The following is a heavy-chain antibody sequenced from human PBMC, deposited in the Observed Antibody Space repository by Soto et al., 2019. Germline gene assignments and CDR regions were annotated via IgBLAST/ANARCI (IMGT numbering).Heavy chain of an antibody. CDR2: ISSSSSYI. Sequence: EVQLVESGGGLVKPGGSLRLSCAASGFTFSSYSMNWVRQAPGKGLEWVSSISSSSSYIYYADSVKGRFTISRDNAKNSLYLQMNSLRAEDTAVYYCARDRPARGWQIVGGYYYYGMDVWGQGTTVTVSS. V-gene: IGHV3-21*01. CDR1: GFTFSSYS. CDR3: ARDRPARGWQIVGGYYYYGMDV. D-gene: IGHD2-2*01. J-gene: IGHJ6*02.